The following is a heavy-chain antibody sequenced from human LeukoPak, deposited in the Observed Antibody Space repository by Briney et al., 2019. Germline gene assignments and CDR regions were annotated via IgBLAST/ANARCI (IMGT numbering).Heavy chain of an antibody. CDR3: ARHFSYYYYYYMDV. V-gene: IGHV4-39*01. D-gene: IGHD3-3*01. CDR1: GGSISSSSCY. CDR2: IYYSGST. Sequence: KPSETLSLTCTVSGGSISSSSCYWGWIRQPPGKGLEWIGSIYYSGSTYYNPSLKSRVTISVDTSKNQFSLKLSSVTAADTAVYYCARHFSYYYYYYMDVWGKGTTVTVSS. J-gene: IGHJ6*03.